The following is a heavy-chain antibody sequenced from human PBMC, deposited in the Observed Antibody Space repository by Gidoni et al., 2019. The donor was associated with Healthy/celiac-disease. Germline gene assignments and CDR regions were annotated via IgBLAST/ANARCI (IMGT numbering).Heavy chain of an antibody. V-gene: IGHV3-73*02. CDR2: IRSKANSYAT. D-gene: IGHD2-15*01. CDR1: GFTFSGSA. CDR3: TRVGLGYCSGGSCYTPYGMDV. J-gene: IGHJ6*02. Sequence: EVQLVESGGGLVQPGGSLKLSCAASGFTFSGSAIPWVRPASGKGLEWVGRIRSKANSYATAYAASVKGRFTISRDDSKNTAYLQMNSLKTEDTAVYYCTRVGLGYCSGGSCYTPYGMDVWGQGTTVTVSS.